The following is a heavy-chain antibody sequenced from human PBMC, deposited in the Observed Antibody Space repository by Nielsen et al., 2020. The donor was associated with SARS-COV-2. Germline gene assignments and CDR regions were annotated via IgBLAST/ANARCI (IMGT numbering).Heavy chain of an antibody. CDR1: GFTFDDYA. CDR2: ISWNSGSI. J-gene: IGHJ4*02. Sequence: SLKISCAASGFTFDDYAMHWVRQAPGKGLEWVSGISWNSGSIGYADSVKGRFTISRDNAKNSLYLQMNSLRAEDTAVYYCARDLGVYSYSDYWGQGTLVTVSS. CDR3: ARDLGVYSYSDY. V-gene: IGHV3-9*01. D-gene: IGHD5-18*01.